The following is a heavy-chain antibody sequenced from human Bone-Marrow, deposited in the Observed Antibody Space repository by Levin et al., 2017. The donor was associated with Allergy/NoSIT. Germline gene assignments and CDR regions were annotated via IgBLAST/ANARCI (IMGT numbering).Heavy chain of an antibody. CDR2: INSNSAYI. CDR1: GVTRNNYT. Sequence: GGSLRLSCAVSGVTRNNYTLTWVRQPPGKGLEWVSSINSNSAYIHYGDSVKGRFTISRDNSKKLLFLQMNSLRDEDTATYYCASRLTASGQLDVCGHGTTVTVSS. D-gene: IGHD5-18*01. CDR3: ASRLTASGQLDV. V-gene: IGHV3-21*04. J-gene: IGHJ6*02.